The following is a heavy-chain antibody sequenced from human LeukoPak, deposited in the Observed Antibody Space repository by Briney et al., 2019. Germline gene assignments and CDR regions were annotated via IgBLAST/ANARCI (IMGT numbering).Heavy chain of an antibody. CDR1: GGTFSSYA. CDR3: ARDQPLDYDSSGYFPFIFDY. CDR2: IIPILGIA. V-gene: IGHV1-69*04. J-gene: IGHJ4*02. D-gene: IGHD3-22*01. Sequence: SVKVSCKASGGTFSSYAISWVRQAPGQGLEWMGRIIPILGIANYAQKFQGRVTITADKSTSTAYVELSSLRSEDTAVYYCARDQPLDYDSSGYFPFIFDYWGQGTLVTVSS.